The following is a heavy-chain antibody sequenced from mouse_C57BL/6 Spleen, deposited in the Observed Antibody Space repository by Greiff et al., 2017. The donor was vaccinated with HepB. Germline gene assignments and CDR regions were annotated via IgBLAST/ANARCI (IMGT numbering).Heavy chain of an antibody. CDR2: INPGSGGT. CDR3: ARMGYGSSYSFYYAMDY. Sequence: QVQLQQSGAELVRPGTSVKVSCKASGYAFTNYLIEWVKQRPGQGLEWIGVINPGSGGTNYNEKFKGKATLTADKSSSTAYMQLSSLTSEDSAVYFCARMGYGSSYSFYYAMDYWGQGTSVTVSS. CDR1: GYAFTNYL. J-gene: IGHJ4*01. V-gene: IGHV1-54*01. D-gene: IGHD1-1*01.